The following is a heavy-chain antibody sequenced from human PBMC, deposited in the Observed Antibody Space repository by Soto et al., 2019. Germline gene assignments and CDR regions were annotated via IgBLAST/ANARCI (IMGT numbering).Heavy chain of an antibody. CDR2: IRSKAYGGTT. CDR3: TREGGGYSYGSFDY. V-gene: IGHV3-49*03. J-gene: IGHJ4*02. Sequence: GGSLRLSCTASGFTFGDYAMSWFRQAPGKGLEWVGFIRSKAYGGTTEYAASVKGRFTISRDDSKSIAYLQMNSLKTEDTAVYYCTREGGGYSYGSFDYWGQGTLVTVSS. D-gene: IGHD5-18*01. CDR1: GFTFGDYA.